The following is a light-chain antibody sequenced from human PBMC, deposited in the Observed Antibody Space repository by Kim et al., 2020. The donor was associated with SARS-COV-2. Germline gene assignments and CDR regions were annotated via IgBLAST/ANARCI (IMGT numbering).Light chain of an antibody. V-gene: IGKV1-17*03. CDR3: LQHYSYPRT. Sequence: AAGDSRITITCRTSRGISNFLAWFQQKPGKVPKRLIYAASSLQSGVPSRISGSGSGTEFTLTISGLQPEDLATYYCLQHYSYPRTFGQGTKVDIK. CDR2: AAS. J-gene: IGKJ1*01. CDR1: RGISNF.